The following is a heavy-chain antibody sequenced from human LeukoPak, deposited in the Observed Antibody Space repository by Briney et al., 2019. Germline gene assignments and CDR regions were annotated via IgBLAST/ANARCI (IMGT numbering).Heavy chain of an antibody. V-gene: IGHV3-23*01. CDR1: GFAFGGFA. CDR3: ARGRGGDYVPSRFDY. J-gene: IGHJ4*02. CDR2: ISGSGGNT. Sequence: GGSLRLSCSASGFAFGGFAMGWARQAPGKGLEWVSSISGSGGNTYYADSVEGRFTVSRDNSKNTLYLQMNSLRAEDTALYYCARGRGGDYVPSRFDYWGQGTLVTVSS. D-gene: IGHD4-17*01.